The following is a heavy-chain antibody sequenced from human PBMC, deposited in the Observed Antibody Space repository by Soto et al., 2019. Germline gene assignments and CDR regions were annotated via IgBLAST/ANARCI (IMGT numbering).Heavy chain of an antibody. V-gene: IGHV3-30*03. D-gene: IGHD3-22*01. CDR1: GFTFSSYG. J-gene: IGHJ3*02. CDR2: MSYDGSNK. Sequence: QVQLVESGGGVVQPGRSLRLSCAASGFTFSSYGMHWVRQAPGKGLEWVAVMSYDGSNKYYADSVKGRFTISRDNAKNSLYLQMNSLRAEDTAVYYCARDSGYYDSSGPLGVDIWGQGTMVTVSS. CDR3: ARDSGYYDSSGPLGVDI.